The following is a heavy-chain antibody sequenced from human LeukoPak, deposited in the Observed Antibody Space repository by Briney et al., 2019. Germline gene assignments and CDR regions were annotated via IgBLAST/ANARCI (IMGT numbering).Heavy chain of an antibody. Sequence: SETLSLTCTVSGGSISSSSYYWSWIRQPPGKGLEWIGEINHSGSTNYNPSLKSRVTISVDTSKNQFSLKLSSVTAADTAVYYCVRSSGWLSFDYWGQGTLVTVSS. CDR1: GGSISSSSYY. CDR3: VRSSGWLSFDY. D-gene: IGHD6-19*01. V-gene: IGHV4-39*07. CDR2: INHSGST. J-gene: IGHJ4*02.